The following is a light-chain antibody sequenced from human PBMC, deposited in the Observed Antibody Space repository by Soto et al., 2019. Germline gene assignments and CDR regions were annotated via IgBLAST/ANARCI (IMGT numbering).Light chain of an antibody. CDR3: QQYSSHST. CDR1: QGISNY. Sequence: DIQMTQSPSSLSASVGDRVSITCRASQGISNYLAWYQQKPGKVPKLLIYAASTLQSGVPSRFSGSGSGTEFSLTISSLQPDDFATYYCQQYSSHSTFGQGTKVDIK. CDR2: AAS. J-gene: IGKJ1*01. V-gene: IGKV1-27*01.